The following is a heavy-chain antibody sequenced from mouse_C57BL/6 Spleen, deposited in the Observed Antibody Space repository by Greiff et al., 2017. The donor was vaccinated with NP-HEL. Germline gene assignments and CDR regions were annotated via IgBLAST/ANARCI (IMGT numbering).Heavy chain of an antibody. Sequence: VQLQQSGPELVKPGASVKLSCKASGYTFTDYNMHWVKQSHGKSLEWIGYINPNNGGTSYNQKFKGKATLTVNKSSSTAYMELRSLTAEDYAVYYCAREGYYGSKADWGQGTTLTVAS. J-gene: IGHJ2*01. CDR2: INPNNGGT. CDR3: AREGYYGSKAD. D-gene: IGHD1-1*01. V-gene: IGHV1-22*01. CDR1: GYTFTDYN.